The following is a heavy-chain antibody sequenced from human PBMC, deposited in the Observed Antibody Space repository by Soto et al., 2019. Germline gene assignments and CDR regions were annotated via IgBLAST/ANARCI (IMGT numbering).Heavy chain of an antibody. CDR3: ARANSSPVWFDP. J-gene: IGHJ5*02. CDR1: GGTFSSYA. Sequence: SVKVSCKASGGTFSSYAISWVRQAPGQGLEWMGGIIPIFGTANYAQKFQGRVTITADKSTSTAYMELSSLRSEDTAVYYCARANSSPVWFDPWGQEALVTVSS. V-gene: IGHV1-69*06. D-gene: IGHD6-13*01. CDR2: IIPIFGTA.